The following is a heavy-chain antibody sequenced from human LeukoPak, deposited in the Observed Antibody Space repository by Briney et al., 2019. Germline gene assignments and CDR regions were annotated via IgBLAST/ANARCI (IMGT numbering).Heavy chain of an antibody. D-gene: IGHD4-17*01. V-gene: IGHV4-59*01. CDR3: ATEKSYGDYGY. J-gene: IGHJ4*02. CDR1: GGSISSYY. CDR2: IYYSGST. Sequence: SETLSLTCTVSGGSISSYYWSWLRQPPGKGLEWIWYIYYSGSTNYNPSLQSRVTISVDTSKNQFSLKLSSVTAADTAVYYCATEKSYGDYGYWGQGTLVTVSS.